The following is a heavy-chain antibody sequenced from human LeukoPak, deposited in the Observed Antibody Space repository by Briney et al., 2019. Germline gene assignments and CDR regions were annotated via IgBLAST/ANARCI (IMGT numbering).Heavy chain of an antibody. CDR2: ISGSGGST. Sequence: GGSLRLSCAASGFTFSSYAMSWVRQAPGKGLEWVSAISGSGGSTYYADSVKGRFTISRDNSKNTLYLQMHSLRAEDTAVYYCANSRACSSTSCRTYFDYWGQGTLVTVSS. V-gene: IGHV3-23*01. CDR3: ANSRACSSTSCRTYFDY. D-gene: IGHD2-2*01. CDR1: GFTFSSYA. J-gene: IGHJ4*02.